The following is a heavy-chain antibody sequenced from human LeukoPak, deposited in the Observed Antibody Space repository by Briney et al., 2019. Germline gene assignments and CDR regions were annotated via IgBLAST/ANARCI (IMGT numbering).Heavy chain of an antibody. Sequence: SETLSLTCTVSGGSISSYYWSWIRQPPGKGLEWIGYIYYSGSTNYNPSLKSRVTISVDTSKNQFSLKLSSVTAADTAVYYCASYEDPYYFDYWGQGTLVTVSS. CDR2: IYYSGST. V-gene: IGHV4-59*12. D-gene: IGHD5-12*01. CDR3: ASYEDPYYFDY. CDR1: GGSISSYY. J-gene: IGHJ4*02.